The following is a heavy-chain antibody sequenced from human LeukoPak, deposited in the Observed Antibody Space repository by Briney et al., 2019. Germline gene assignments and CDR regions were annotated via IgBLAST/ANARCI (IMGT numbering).Heavy chain of an antibody. CDR1: GFTLNNYA. CDR3: AKDLFGNGWAVYYFDY. CDR2: ISASGRTP. Sequence: PGGSLRLSCAASGFTLNNYAMSWVRRAPGKGLEWVSTISASGRTPYYADSVKGRFTISRGTSKNTLYLQLNTLRAEDTAVYYCAKDLFGNGWAVYYFDYWGQGTLVTVSS. D-gene: IGHD2-8*01. J-gene: IGHJ4*02. V-gene: IGHV3-23*01.